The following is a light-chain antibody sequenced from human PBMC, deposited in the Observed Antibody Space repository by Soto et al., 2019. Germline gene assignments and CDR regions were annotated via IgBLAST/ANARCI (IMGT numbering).Light chain of an antibody. CDR1: QSVSSY. V-gene: IGKV3-11*01. J-gene: IGKJ4*01. CDR2: DAS. Sequence: EIVLTQSPATLSLSPGERATLSCRASQSVSSYLAWYEQKPGQAPRLLIYDASNRATGIPARFSGSGSGTDVTLPTSSLEPDDSAVYYWQYGSNWSLPFGGGTKVEIK. CDR3: QYGSNWSLP.